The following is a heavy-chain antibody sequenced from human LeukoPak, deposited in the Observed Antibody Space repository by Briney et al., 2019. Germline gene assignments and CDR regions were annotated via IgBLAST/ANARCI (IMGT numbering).Heavy chain of an antibody. J-gene: IGHJ4*02. D-gene: IGHD2-2*01. CDR1: GYSISSGYY. CDR2: IYHSGSA. CDR3: ARVRGYCSSTICYRYYFDY. Sequence: SETLSLTCTVSGYSISSGYYWGWIRQPPGKGLEWIGTIYHSGSAYYNPSLKSRVTISVDTSKNQFSLKLTSVTAADTAVYYCARVRGYCSSTICYRYYFDYWGQGTLVTVSS. V-gene: IGHV4-38-2*02.